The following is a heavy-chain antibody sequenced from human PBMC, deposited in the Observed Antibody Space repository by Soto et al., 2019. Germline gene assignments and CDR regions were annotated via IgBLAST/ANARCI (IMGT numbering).Heavy chain of an antibody. V-gene: IGHV4-34*01. CDR3: AIVTPGDYFDY. CDR1: GGSFSGYY. CDR2: INHSGST. D-gene: IGHD2-8*02. Sequence: SETLSLTCAVYGGSFSGYYWSWIRQPPGKGLEWIGEINHSGSTNYNPSLKSRVTISVDTSKNQFSLKLSSVTAADTAVYYCAIVTPGDYFDYWGQGTLVTVSS. J-gene: IGHJ4*02.